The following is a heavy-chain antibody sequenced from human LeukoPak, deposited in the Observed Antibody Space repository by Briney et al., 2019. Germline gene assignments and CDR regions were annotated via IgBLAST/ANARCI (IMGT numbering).Heavy chain of an antibody. CDR3: AREDYGDYFDY. D-gene: IGHD4-17*01. CDR1: GFTFSSYW. J-gene: IGHJ4*02. V-gene: IGHV3-74*01. CDR2: INSDGSST. Sequence: GGSLRLSCAASGFTFSSYWMHWVRHAPGKGLVWVSRINSDGSSTSYADSVKGRFTISRDNAKNTLYLQMDSLRAEDTAVYYCAREDYGDYFDYWGQGTLVTVSS.